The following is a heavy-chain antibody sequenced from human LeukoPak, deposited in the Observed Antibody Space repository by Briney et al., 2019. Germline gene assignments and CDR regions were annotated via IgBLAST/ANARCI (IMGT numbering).Heavy chain of an antibody. J-gene: IGHJ4*02. D-gene: IGHD6-13*01. Sequence: SGTLSLTCTVSGDSISSYYWSWIRQPPGKGLEWIGYIYYSGTTNYNPSLKSRVTISVDTSKNQFSLKLSSVTAADTAVYYCARGVYIAAAQYAYWGQGTLVTVSS. V-gene: IGHV4-59*01. CDR1: GDSISSYY. CDR2: IYYSGTT. CDR3: ARGVYIAAAQYAY.